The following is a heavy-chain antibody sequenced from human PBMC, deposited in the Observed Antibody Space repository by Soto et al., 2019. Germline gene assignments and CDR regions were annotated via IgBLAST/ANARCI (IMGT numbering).Heavy chain of an antibody. Sequence: PSETLSLPCTVSGGPISSYYWSWIRQPPGKGLEWIGYIYYSGSTNYNPSLKSRVTISVDTSKNQFSLKLSSVTAADTAVYYCARHSGQRIVATIYFDYWGQGTLVTVS. J-gene: IGHJ4*02. V-gene: IGHV4-59*08. CDR2: IYYSGST. CDR3: ARHSGQRIVATIYFDY. D-gene: IGHD5-12*01. CDR1: GGPISSYY.